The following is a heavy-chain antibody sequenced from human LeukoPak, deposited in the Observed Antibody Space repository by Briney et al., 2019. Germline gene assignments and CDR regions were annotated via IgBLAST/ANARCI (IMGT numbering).Heavy chain of an antibody. CDR2: INWNGGST. D-gene: IGHD2-21*01. V-gene: IGHV3-20*04. CDR1: GFTFDDYG. Sequence: GGSLRLSCAASGFTFDDYGMSWVRQAPGKGLEWVTGINWNGGSTGYADSVKGRFTISRDNSKNTLYLQMNSLRAEDTAVYYCARFLPTHIVVANYYFDYWGQGTLVTVSS. J-gene: IGHJ4*02. CDR3: ARFLPTHIVVANYYFDY.